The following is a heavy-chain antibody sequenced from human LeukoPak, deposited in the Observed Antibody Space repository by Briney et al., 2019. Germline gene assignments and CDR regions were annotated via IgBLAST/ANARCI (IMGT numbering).Heavy chain of an antibody. CDR1: GGSISRSSYY. V-gene: IGHV4-39*07. CDR2: IYYSGST. CDR3: ARSGTTDGSFDY. Sequence: SETLSLTCTVSGGSISRSSYYWGWIRQPPGKGLEWIGSIYYSGSTYYNPSLKSRVTISVDTSKNQFSLKLSSVTAADTAVYYCARSGTTDGSFDYWGQGTLVTVSS. D-gene: IGHD1/OR15-1a*01. J-gene: IGHJ4*02.